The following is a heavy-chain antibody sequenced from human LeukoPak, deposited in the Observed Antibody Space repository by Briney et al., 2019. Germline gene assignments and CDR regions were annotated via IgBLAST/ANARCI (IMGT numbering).Heavy chain of an antibody. CDR1: GFTFTTYA. Sequence: LPGGSLRLXCEASGFTFTTYAMSWVRQAPGKGLQWVSGISSGDSSTYYTDSVKGRFTISRDNSKNTLYLQINSLRAEDTAVYYCAKCMSGSGVCLNFDSWGQGILVTVSS. J-gene: IGHJ4*02. CDR2: ISSGDSST. D-gene: IGHD2-21*02. CDR3: AKCMSGSGVCLNFDS. V-gene: IGHV3-23*01.